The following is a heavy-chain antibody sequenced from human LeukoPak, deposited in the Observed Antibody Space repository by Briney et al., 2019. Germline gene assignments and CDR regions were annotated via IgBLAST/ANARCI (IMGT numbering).Heavy chain of an antibody. V-gene: IGHV4-59*01. Sequence: SETLSLTCTVSGGSISGYYWSWIRQPPGKGLEWIGYIYYGGNTIYNPSLKSRVTISVDTSQNQFYLKLSSVTAADTAVYYCARENGGMLPSDLWGRGTLVTVSP. CDR1: GGSISGYY. D-gene: IGHD2-15*01. CDR3: ARENGGMLPSDL. CDR2: IYYGGNT. J-gene: IGHJ2*01.